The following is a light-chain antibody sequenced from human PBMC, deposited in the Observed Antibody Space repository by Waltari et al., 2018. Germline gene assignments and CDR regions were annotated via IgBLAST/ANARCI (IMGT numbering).Light chain of an antibody. CDR2: EVS. CDR1: SSDIGYYNA. V-gene: IGLV2-11*01. Sequence: QAAPTQPPSVSGSPGQSVTISCTGPSSDIGYYNAVSWYQQHPGKAPKLMIYEVSKRPSGVSDRFSGSKSGNTASLTISGLQAEDEADYYCSSYAGSNTLVFGGGTRLTVL. CDR3: SSYAGSNTLV. J-gene: IGLJ2*01.